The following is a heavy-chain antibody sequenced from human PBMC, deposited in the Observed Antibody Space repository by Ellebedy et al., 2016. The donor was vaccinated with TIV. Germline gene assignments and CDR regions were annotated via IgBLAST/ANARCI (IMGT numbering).Heavy chain of an antibody. V-gene: IGHV4-39*07. Sequence: ESLKISCTVSSDSISSSNSYWGWIRQPPGEGLQWIGSIYHSGSTYYNPSLKSRVTISVDTSKNQFSLNLSSVTAADTAVYYCARERHYGMDVWGQGTTVTVSS. J-gene: IGHJ6*02. CDR3: ARERHYGMDV. CDR1: SDSISSSNSY. D-gene: IGHD1-1*01. CDR2: IYHSGST.